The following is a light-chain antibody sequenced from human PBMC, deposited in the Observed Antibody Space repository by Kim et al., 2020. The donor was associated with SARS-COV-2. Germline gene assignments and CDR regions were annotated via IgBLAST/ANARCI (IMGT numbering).Light chain of an antibody. V-gene: IGKV1-6*01. J-gene: IGKJ2*02. Sequence: GDGVVITSRRGRGRGSYLLWCQQQRRGAANILLYVASSPLGGVASRFCSSGSGATFSLPISSLLPEDFSTYYCLQYHNCHRTFGQGTKVDIK. CDR3: LQYHNCHRT. CDR1: RGRGSY. CDR2: VAS.